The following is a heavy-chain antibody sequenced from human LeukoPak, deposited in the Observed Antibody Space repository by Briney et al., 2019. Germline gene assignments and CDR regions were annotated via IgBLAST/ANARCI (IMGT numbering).Heavy chain of an antibody. CDR3: ARDSSGWFDY. D-gene: IGHD6-19*01. CDR2: IYTSGST. CDR1: GGSISSSSYY. J-gene: IGHJ4*02. V-gene: IGHV4-61*02. Sequence: PSETLSLTCTVSGGSISSSSYYWSWIRQPAGKGLEWIGRIYTSGSTNYNPSLKSRVTMSVDTSKNQFSLKLSSVTAADTAVYYCARDSSGWFDYWGQGTPVTVSS.